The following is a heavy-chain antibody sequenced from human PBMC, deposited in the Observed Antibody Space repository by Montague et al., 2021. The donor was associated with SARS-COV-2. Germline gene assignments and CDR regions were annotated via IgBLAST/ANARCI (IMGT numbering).Heavy chain of an antibody. V-gene: IGHV3-20*02. CDR2: ISRSGDRT. J-gene: IGHJ4*02. CDR3: SRGGGMIRGVVDF. Sequence: SLSLSFSASGFTFDTYGMSWVRQVPGKGLEWVSGISRSGDRTAYGDSVKGRFTISRDNAKNSLYLQMNSLRVEDTAFYHCSRGGGMIRGVVDFWGQGILVSVSS. CDR1: GFTFDTYG. D-gene: IGHD3-10*01.